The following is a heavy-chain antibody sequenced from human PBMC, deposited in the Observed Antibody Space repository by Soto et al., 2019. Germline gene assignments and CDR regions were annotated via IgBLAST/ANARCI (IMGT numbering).Heavy chain of an antibody. Sequence: EVQVLEAGGGLAQPGGSLRLSCTASGFSLSTYGVTWVRQAPGKGLQWVSGVSGGSGVTHYADSVKGRFTIITDNSANTAYLQMNSLRVADTAVYYCVRWNGYGDLWGQGTLVTVS. V-gene: IGHV3-23*01. CDR1: GFSLSTYG. J-gene: IGHJ5*02. CDR3: VRWNGYGDL. CDR2: VSGGSGVT. D-gene: IGHD1-1*01.